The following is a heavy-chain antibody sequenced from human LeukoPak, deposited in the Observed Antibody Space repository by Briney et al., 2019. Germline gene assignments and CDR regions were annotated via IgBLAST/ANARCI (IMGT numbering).Heavy chain of an antibody. V-gene: IGHV3-23*01. CDR1: GFTFSSYA. CDR2: ISGSGGST. J-gene: IGHJ3*02. Sequence: GGSLRLSCAASGFTFSSYAMRWVRQAPGKGLEWVSAISGSGGSTYYADSVKGRFTISRDNSKNTLYLQMNSLRAEDTAVYYCAKTIGYSSSYGDAFDIWGQGTMVTVSS. CDR3: AKTIGYSSSYGDAFDI. D-gene: IGHD6-13*01.